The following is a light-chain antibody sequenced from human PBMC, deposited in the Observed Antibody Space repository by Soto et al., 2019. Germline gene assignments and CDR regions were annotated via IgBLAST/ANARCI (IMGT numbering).Light chain of an antibody. CDR1: NSDVGTYEL. Sequence: QSVLTQPAPVSGSPGQSITISCTGTNSDVGTYELVSWYQQHPGRAPKLMIYEGSKRPSGVSNRFSGSKSGDTASLTISGLQAEDEANYYCCSYAASSALWVFGGGTKVTVL. J-gene: IGLJ3*02. CDR2: EGS. V-gene: IGLV2-23*01. CDR3: CSYAASSALWV.